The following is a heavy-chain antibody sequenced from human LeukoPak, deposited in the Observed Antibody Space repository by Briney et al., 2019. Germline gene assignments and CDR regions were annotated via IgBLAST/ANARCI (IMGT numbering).Heavy chain of an antibody. CDR3: SRGQSSGYYYFDY. CDR2: IGSSGGTT. Sequence: GESLRLSCAASGFTFSNYAMSWVRQAPGKGLEWVSGIGSSGGTTYYSDSVKGRFTISRDNSKNTLYLEMSSLRAEDTAVYYCSRGQSSGYYYFDYWGQGTLVTVSS. D-gene: IGHD3-22*01. J-gene: IGHJ4*02. CDR1: GFTFSNYA. V-gene: IGHV3-23*01.